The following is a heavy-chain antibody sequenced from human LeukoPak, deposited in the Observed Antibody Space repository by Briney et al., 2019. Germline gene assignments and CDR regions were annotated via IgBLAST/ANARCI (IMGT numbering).Heavy chain of an antibody. CDR2: IKGRGST. V-gene: IGHV3-23*01. CDR3: ARNNGMDV. CDR1: GFTFSSYA. Sequence: GGSLRLSCAASGFTFSSYAMSWVRQAPGKGLEWVSGIKGRGSTYYADSVKGRLTISKDNAKNSLYLQMKSLRAEDTALYHCARNNGMDVWGQGTTVIVSS. J-gene: IGHJ6*02.